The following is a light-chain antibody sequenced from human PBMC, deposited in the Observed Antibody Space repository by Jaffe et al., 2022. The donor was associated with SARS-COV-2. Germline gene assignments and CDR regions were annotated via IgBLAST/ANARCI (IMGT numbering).Light chain of an antibody. CDR3: QQYGSSPLT. V-gene: IGKV3-20*01. Sequence: EIVLTQSPGTLSVSPGERVTLSCRASQSVSSSYLAWYQQKAGQAPRLLIFGASSRATGIPDRFSGSGSGTEFTLTISRLEPEDSAVYYCQQYGSSPLTFGGGTKVEIK. J-gene: IGKJ4*01. CDR2: GAS. CDR1: QSVSSSY.